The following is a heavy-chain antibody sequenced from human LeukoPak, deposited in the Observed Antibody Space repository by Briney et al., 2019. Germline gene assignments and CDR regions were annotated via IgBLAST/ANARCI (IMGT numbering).Heavy chain of an antibody. J-gene: IGHJ4*02. CDR1: GFTFSNSS. D-gene: IGHD2-15*01. CDR3: ARGGPDCSGGSCYSDY. V-gene: IGHV3-48*01. CDR2: ISFSNTTI. Sequence: GGSLRLSCAASGFTFSNSSVNWVRQSPGKGLEWISYISFSNTTIYYADSVKGRFTISRDKAKNSLYLQMNSLRAEDTAVYYCARGGPDCSGGSCYSDYWGQGTLVTVSS.